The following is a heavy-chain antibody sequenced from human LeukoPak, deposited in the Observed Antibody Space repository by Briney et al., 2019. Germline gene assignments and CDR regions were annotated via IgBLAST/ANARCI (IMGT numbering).Heavy chain of an antibody. D-gene: IGHD6-19*01. V-gene: IGHV1-2*02. CDR3: ARDTIAVAGTDDY. CDR2: INPNSGGT. CDR1: GYTFTGYY. Sequence: GASVKVSSKASGYTFTGYYMHWVRQAPGQGLEWMGWINPNSGGTNYAQKFQGRVTMTRDTSISTAYMELSRLRADDTAVYYCARDTIAVAGTDDYWGQGTLVTVSS. J-gene: IGHJ4*02.